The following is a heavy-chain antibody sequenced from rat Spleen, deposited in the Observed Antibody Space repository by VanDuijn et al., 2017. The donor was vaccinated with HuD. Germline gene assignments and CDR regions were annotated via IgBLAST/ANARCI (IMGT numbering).Heavy chain of an antibody. J-gene: IGHJ2*01. CDR1: GHSITSSYR. V-gene: IGHV3-3*01. CDR2: INSAGRT. CDR3: ASVGGIPDY. Sequence: EVQLQESGPGLVKPSQSLSLTCSVTGHSITSSYRWHWIRKFPGNKVEWMGYINSAGRTIYNPSLNSRIAINRDTSKNQFFLQVNYVTTDDTSTYYCASVGGIPDYWGQGVMVTVS. D-gene: IGHD1-11*01.